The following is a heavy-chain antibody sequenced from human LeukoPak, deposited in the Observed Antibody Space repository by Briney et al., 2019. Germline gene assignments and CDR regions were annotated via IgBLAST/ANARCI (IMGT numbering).Heavy chain of an antibody. CDR1: GGSISSYY. Sequence: SETLSLACAVSGGSISSYYWSWFRQPPGKGLEWIGYIYYSGSTNYNPSLKSRVTISVDTSKNQLSLKLSSVTAADTAVYYCAREGRHYYVSSGYFQYFDYWGQGTLVTVSS. V-gene: IGHV4-59*01. J-gene: IGHJ4*02. CDR2: IYYSGST. CDR3: AREGRHYYVSSGYFQYFDY. D-gene: IGHD3-22*01.